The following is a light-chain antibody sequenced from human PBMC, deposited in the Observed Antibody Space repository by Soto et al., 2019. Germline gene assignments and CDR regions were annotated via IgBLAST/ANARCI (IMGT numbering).Light chain of an antibody. CDR1: RSVTNNY. CDR3: QQYGSSPPT. V-gene: IGKV3-20*01. Sequence: EIVLTQSPGTLSLSPGERATLSCRASRSVTNNYLAWYQRKPGQPPRLLIYGTSYRSTDIPRRFSGSGSGTDFTLTITRLEPEDFSVYYCQQYGSSPPTFGQGTKAEIK. J-gene: IGKJ1*01. CDR2: GTS.